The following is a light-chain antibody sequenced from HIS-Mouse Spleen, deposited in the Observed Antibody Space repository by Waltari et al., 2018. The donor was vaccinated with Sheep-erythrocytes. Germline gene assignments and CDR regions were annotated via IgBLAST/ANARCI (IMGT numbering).Light chain of an antibody. J-gene: IGKJ4*01. Sequence: AIWMTQSPSLLSASTGDRVTISCRMSQGIISYLAWYQQKPGKAPELLIYAASNLQSGVPSRFSGSGSGTDFTLTISCLQSEDFATYYCQQYYSFPLTFGGGTKVEIK. CDR3: QQYYSFPLT. CDR1: QGIISY. CDR2: AAS. V-gene: IGKV1D-8*02.